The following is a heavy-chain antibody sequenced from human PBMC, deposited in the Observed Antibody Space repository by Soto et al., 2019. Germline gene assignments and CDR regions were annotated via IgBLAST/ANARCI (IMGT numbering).Heavy chain of an antibody. CDR1: GFSLTTSGVG. D-gene: IGHD2-2*01. CDR2: IYWDDDK. J-gene: IGHJ4*02. V-gene: IGHV2-5*02. CDR3: AHIGRSGGGGDVPPQDFNY. Sequence: QITLKESGPTLVKPTQTLTLTCTFSGFSLTTSGVGVGWIRQPPRKALEWLALIYWDDDKRHSPSLKSRLTITKDTAKDQVVLTMPNMQPVDTATYYGAHIGRSGGGGDVPPQDFNYWGQGILVAVSS.